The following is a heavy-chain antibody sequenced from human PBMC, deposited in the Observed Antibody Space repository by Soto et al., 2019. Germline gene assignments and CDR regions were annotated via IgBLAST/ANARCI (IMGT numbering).Heavy chain of an antibody. J-gene: IGHJ2*01. Sequence: QVQLVESGGGLVKPGGSLRLSCAASGFTFSDYYMSWIRQAPGKGLEWVSYISSSSSYTNYADSVKGRFTISRDNAKSSLYLQMNSLRAEDTAVYYCARGAVAGLPNWYFDLWGRGTLVTVSS. V-gene: IGHV3-11*05. CDR1: GFTFSDYY. CDR3: ARGAVAGLPNWYFDL. D-gene: IGHD6-19*01. CDR2: ISSSSSYT.